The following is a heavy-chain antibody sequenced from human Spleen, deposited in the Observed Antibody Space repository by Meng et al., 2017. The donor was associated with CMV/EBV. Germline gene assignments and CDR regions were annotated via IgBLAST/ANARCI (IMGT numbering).Heavy chain of an antibody. D-gene: IGHD5-24*01. CDR2: IYPPDSDA. J-gene: IGHJ4*02. CDR3: ARHSMTTI. CDR1: GYNFIDYD. V-gene: IGHV5-51*01. Sequence: GGSLRLSCQASGYNFIDYDIGWVRQIPGKGLEWMGIIYPPDSDARYSPSFQAQVTISVDKSISTAYLQWSSLKASDTAIYYCARHSMTTIWGQGTLVTAPQ.